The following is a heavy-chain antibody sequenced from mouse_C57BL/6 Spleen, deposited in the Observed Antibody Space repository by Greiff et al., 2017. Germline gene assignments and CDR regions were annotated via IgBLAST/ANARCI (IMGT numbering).Heavy chain of an antibody. CDR3: ARVYDGYFDV. CDR2: ISDGGSYT. CDR1: GFTFSSYA. V-gene: IGHV5-4*03. Sequence: EVNVVESGGGLVKPGGSLKLSCAASGFTFSSYAMSWVRQTPEKRLEWVATISDGGSYTYYPDNVKGRFTISRDNAKNNLYLQMSHLKSEDTAMYYCARVYDGYFDVWGTGTTVTVSS. J-gene: IGHJ1*03. D-gene: IGHD2-3*01.